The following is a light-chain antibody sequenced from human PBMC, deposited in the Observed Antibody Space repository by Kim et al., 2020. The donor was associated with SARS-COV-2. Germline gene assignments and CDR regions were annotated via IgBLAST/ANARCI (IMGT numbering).Light chain of an antibody. V-gene: IGLV4-69*01. Sequence: AVQPACTRSNGHVSDAMGRHQQQPEKGPRNLRELNSDGSDIKGDEIPDRCAGSSSGAGRYLTISILQSEDQADYYCQTWGTGIEVFGRGTQLTV. J-gene: IGLJ2*01. CDR3: QTWGTGIEV. CDR1: NGHVSDA. CDR2: LNSDGSD.